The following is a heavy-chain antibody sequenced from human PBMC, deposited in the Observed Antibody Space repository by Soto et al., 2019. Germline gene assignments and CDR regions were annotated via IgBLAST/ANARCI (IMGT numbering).Heavy chain of an antibody. V-gene: IGHV5-51*01. Sequence: RGESLKISCQGTGYTFDTFWIGWVRQTPGKGLEWMGMIYPGDSDARYSPSFEGQVTFSVDKSINTAYLQWNSLKASDTAMYYCARQGGEYNTMSDYWGQGTLVTVSS. CDR3: ARQGGEYNTMSDY. CDR2: IYPGDSDA. D-gene: IGHD3-10*01. CDR1: GYTFDTFW. J-gene: IGHJ4*02.